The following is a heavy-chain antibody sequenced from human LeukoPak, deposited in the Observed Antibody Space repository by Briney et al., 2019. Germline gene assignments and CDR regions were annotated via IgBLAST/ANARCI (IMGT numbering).Heavy chain of an antibody. CDR3: ARGGGYNWFDP. CDR2: INHSGST. Sequence: PGGSLRLSCAASGFTFSSYWMHWVRQAPGKGLEWIGEINHSGSTDYNPSPKSRVTISVDTSKNQFSLKLRSVTAADTAVYYCARGGGYNWFDPWGQGTLVTVSS. CDR1: GFTFSSYW. J-gene: IGHJ5*02. V-gene: IGHV4-34*01.